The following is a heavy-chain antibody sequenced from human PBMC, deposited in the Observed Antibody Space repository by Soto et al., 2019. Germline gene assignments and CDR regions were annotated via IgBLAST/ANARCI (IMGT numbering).Heavy chain of an antibody. J-gene: IGHJ5*02. CDR1: GYTFTSYA. V-gene: IGHV1-8*02. CDR2: MNPNSGNT. Sequence: GASVKVSCKASGYTFTSYAMHWVRQATGQGLEWMGWMNPNSGNTGYAQKIQGRVTMTRNTSISTAYMEQSSLRSEDTTVNYCARCLFSLFDSGITGTTFRWAPWFDPWGQGTLVTVSS. CDR3: ARCLFSLFDSGITGTTFRWAPWFDP. D-gene: IGHD1-7*01.